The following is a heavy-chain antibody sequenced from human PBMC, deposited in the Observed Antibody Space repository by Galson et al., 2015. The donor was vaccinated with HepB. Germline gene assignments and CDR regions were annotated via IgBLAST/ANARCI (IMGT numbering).Heavy chain of an antibody. CDR3: VKGAGGS. CDR2: KSGSGNST. Sequence: SLRLSCAASGFTFSNYARGWVRQTPDKGLQWVAVKSGSGNSTYHADSVKGRFTISRDNSKNRVYLDMNSLRVDDTALYHCVKGAGGSWGQGTLVTVSS. J-gene: IGHJ5*02. CDR1: GFTFSNYA. D-gene: IGHD6-19*01. V-gene: IGHV3-23*01.